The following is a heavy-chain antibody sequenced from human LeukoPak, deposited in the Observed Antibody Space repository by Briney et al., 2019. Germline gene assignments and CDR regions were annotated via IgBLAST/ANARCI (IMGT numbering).Heavy chain of an antibody. CDR2: ISSSSSYI. J-gene: IGHJ3*01. Sequence: GGSLRLSCAASGFTFSSYGMSWVRQAPGKGLEWVSSISSSSSYIYYADSVKGRFTISRDNAKNSLYLQMNSLRAEDTAVYYCARGNYEYVWGSYPLIWWGQGTKVTVSS. V-gene: IGHV3-21*01. CDR3: ARGNYEYVWGSYPLIW. CDR1: GFTFSSYG. D-gene: IGHD3-16*01.